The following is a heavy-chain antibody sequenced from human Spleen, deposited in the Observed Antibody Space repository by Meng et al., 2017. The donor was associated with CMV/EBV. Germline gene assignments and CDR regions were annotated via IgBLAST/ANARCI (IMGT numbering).Heavy chain of an antibody. CDR2: IKQDGSEK. Sequence: GGSLRLSCAASGFTVSSNYMSWVRQAPGKGLEWVANIKQDGSEKYYVDSVKGRFTISRDNAKNSLYLQMNSLRAEDTAVYYCARDKAHYDFWSGYYTYYYYGMDVWGQGTTVTVSS. CDR3: ARDKAHYDFWSGYYTYYYYGMDV. J-gene: IGHJ6*02. D-gene: IGHD3-3*01. V-gene: IGHV3-7*01. CDR1: GFTVSSNY.